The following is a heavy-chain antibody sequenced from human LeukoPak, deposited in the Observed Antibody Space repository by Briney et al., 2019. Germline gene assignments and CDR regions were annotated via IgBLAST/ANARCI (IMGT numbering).Heavy chain of an antibody. D-gene: IGHD6-13*01. V-gene: IGHV4-4*02. CDR2: IYHSGST. CDR3: ARGEGYSSTWYQPHFDY. CDR1: GGSISSSNW. J-gene: IGHJ4*02. Sequence: SGTLSLNCAVSGGSISSSNWWRWVRQPPGKGLEWIGEIYHSGSTNYNPSLKSRVTISVDKSKNQFSLKLRSVTAADSAVYYCARGEGYSSTWYQPHFDYWGQGTLVTVSS.